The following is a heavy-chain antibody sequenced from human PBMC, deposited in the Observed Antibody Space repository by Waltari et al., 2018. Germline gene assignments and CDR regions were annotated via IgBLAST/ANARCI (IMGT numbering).Heavy chain of an antibody. Sequence: QVQLQESGPGLVKPSETLSLICTVSGGSINSFYWSWIRQPPGRGLGWIGYSFYTGSTRYSPSLKGRVTISVDTSKNQFSLKLTSVTAADTAVYYCARDDFSNYGHFDYWGQGTLVTVSS. CDR3: ARDDFSNYGHFDY. V-gene: IGHV4-59*01. J-gene: IGHJ4*02. D-gene: IGHD4-4*01. CDR1: GGSINSFY. CDR2: SFYTGST.